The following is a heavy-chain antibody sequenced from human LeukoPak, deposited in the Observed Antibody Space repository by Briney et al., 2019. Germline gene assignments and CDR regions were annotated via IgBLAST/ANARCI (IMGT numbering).Heavy chain of an antibody. Sequence: GASVDVSCKASGYTFAGYYMHWVRQAPGQGLEWMGWINPNSGGTNYAQKFQGRVTMTRDTSISTAYMELSKLRSDDTAVYYCARDVSGSYYYWGQGTLVTVSS. D-gene: IGHD1-26*01. J-gene: IGHJ4*02. CDR2: INPNSGGT. CDR1: GYTFAGYY. V-gene: IGHV1-2*02. CDR3: ARDVSGSYYY.